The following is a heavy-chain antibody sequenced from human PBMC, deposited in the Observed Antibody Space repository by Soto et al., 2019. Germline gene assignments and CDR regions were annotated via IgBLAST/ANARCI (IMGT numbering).Heavy chain of an antibody. CDR3: AKVEMATNAFDI. J-gene: IGHJ3*02. CDR1: GFTFSSYG. CDR2: ISYDGSNK. D-gene: IGHD5-12*01. V-gene: IGHV3-30*18. Sequence: RLSCAASGFTFSSYGMHWVRQAPGKGLEWVAVISYDGSNKYYADSVKGRFTISRDNSKNTLYLQMNSLRAEDTAVYYCAKVEMATNAFDIWGQGTMVTVSS.